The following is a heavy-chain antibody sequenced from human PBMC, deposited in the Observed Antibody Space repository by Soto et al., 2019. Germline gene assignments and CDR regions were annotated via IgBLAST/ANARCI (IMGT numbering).Heavy chain of an antibody. CDR2: IRSKANNYAT. Sequence: EVQLVESGGGLVQPGGSLKLSCAASGFTFSGSAVHWVRQASGKGLEWVGRIRSKANNYATAYAASVQGRFTIFRDDLKNTAYLQMNSLKTEDTAVYYCTNPQVYYGMDFWGQGTTVTVSS. J-gene: IGHJ6*02. CDR1: GFTFSGSA. V-gene: IGHV3-73*02. CDR3: TNPQVYYGMDF.